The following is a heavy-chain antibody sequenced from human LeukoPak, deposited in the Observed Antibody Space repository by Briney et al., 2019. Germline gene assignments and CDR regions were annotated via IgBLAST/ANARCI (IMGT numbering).Heavy chain of an antibody. V-gene: IGHV3-23*01. CDR2: ISGSGGST. D-gene: IGHD6-19*01. CDR3: AKDNGYSSGARYFDY. Sequence: GGSLRLSCAASGFTFSSYEMNWVRQAPGKGLEWVSAISGSGGSTYYADSVKGRFTISRDNSKNTLYLQMNSLRAEDTAVYYCAKDNGYSSGARYFDYWGQGTLVTVSS. J-gene: IGHJ4*02. CDR1: GFTFSSYE.